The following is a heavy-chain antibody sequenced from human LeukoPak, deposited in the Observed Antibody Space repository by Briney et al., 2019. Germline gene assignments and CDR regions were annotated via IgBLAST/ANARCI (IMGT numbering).Heavy chain of an antibody. D-gene: IGHD2-15*01. Sequence: GGSLRLSCAASGFTFSSYAMNWVRQAPGKGLEWVSAISGSDGSTYYADSVKGRFTISRDNSKNTLYLQMNSLRAEDTAVYYCAKSKVVAATMGRFDYSGQGTLVTVCS. CDR2: ISGSDGST. CDR3: AKSKVVAATMGRFDY. V-gene: IGHV3-23*01. J-gene: IGHJ4*02. CDR1: GFTFSSYA.